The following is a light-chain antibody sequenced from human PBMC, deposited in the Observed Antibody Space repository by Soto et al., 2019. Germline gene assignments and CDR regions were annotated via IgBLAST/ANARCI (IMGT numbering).Light chain of an antibody. V-gene: IGLV2-8*01. J-gene: IGLJ1*01. Sequence: QSALTQPPSASGSPGQSVTISCTGTSSDVGGYNYVSWYQQHPGKVPKLMVYEVNKRPSGVPDRFSGSKSGNTASLTVAGLQAEDEADYYCTSYAGGNPVFGTGTKVTVL. CDR2: EVN. CDR3: TSYAGGNPV. CDR1: SSDVGGYNY.